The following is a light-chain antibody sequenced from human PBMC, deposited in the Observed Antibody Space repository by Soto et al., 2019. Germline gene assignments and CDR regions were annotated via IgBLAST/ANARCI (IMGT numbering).Light chain of an antibody. CDR2: GAS. Sequence: ENVLTQSPGTLSLSPGERATLSCRASQSVTSNFLAWYPQKPGQAPRLLIYGASPRAAGVPDRFSGSGSGTDCTITITGLEPEDFAVYYCQQYGRTPLLYTFGQGTKL. CDR3: QQYGRTPLLYT. V-gene: IGKV3-20*01. CDR1: QSVTSNF. J-gene: IGKJ2*01.